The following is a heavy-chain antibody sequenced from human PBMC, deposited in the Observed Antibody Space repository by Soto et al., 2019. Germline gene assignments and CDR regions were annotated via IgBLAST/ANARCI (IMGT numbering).Heavy chain of an antibody. V-gene: IGHV3-30*18. CDR1: GFTFSSYG. CDR3: AKDAFPGSSGKHLKLQWGYYYYGMDV. CDR2: ISYDGSNK. Sequence: QVQLVESGGGVVQPGRSLRLSCAASGFTFSSYGMHWVRQAPGKGLEWVAVISYDGSNKYYADSVKGRFTISRDNSKNTLYLQMNSLRAEDTAVYYCAKDAFPGSSGKHLKLQWGYYYYGMDVWGQGTTDTVSS. J-gene: IGHJ6*02. D-gene: IGHD6-19*01.